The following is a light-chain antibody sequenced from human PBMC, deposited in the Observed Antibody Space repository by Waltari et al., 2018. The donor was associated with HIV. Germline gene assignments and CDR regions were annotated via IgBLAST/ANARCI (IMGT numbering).Light chain of an antibody. V-gene: IGLV2-8*01. CDR1: SSDVGGYNY. CDR3: SSYAGSSIVV. J-gene: IGLJ2*01. CDR2: EVS. Sequence: QSALTQPPSASGSPGQSVTISCTGTSSDVGGYNYVSWYPQHPGKAPKLMIYEVSKRPSGVPDRFSGSKSGNTASLTVSGLQAEDEADYYCSSYAGSSIVVFGGGTNLTVL.